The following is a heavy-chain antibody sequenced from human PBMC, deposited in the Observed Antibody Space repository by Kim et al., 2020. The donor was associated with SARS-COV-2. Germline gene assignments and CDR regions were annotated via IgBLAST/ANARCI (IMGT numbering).Heavy chain of an antibody. CDR3: ARGGSSSFGFDI. CDR1: GFTFSSYW. J-gene: IGHJ3*02. D-gene: IGHD6-13*01. V-gene: IGHV3-74*01. Sequence: GGSLRLSCAASGFTFSSYWMHWVHQAPGKGLVWVSRINSDGSSTSYADSVKGRFTISRDNAKNTLYLQMNSLRAEDTAVYYCARGGSSSFGFDIWGQGTMVTVSS. CDR2: INSDGSST.